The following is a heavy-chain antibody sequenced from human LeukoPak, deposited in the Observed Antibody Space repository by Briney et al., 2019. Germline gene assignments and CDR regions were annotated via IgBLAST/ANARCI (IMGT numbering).Heavy chain of an antibody. CDR3: ARAHRAYAVAGTDY. D-gene: IGHD6-19*01. CDR2: ISAYNGNT. J-gene: IGHJ4*02. V-gene: IGHV1-18*01. Sequence: ASVKVSCKASGYTFTSYGISWVRQAPGQGLEWMGWISAYNGNTNYAQKLQSRVTMTTDTSTSTAYMELRSLRSDDTAVYYCARAHRAYAVAGTDYWGQGTLVTVSS. CDR1: GYTFTSYG.